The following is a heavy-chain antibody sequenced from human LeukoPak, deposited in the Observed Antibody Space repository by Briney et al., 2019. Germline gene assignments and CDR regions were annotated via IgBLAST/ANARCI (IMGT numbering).Heavy chain of an antibody. J-gene: IGHJ5*02. D-gene: IGHD1-26*01. CDR3: ARGQGATVPQVGKNWFDP. V-gene: IGHV4-34*01. Sequence: SETLSLTCAVYIDSFSNYHWNWIRQTPARGMEWIGEVNESGGTNISPSLRSRVILSVDTSKNQFSLKLISVTVADTAIYYCARGQGATVPQVGKNWFDPWGQGTRVTVSS. CDR1: IDSFSNYH. CDR2: VNESGGT.